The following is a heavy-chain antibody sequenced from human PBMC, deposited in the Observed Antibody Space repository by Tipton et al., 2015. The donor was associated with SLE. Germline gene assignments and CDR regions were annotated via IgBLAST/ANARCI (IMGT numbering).Heavy chain of an antibody. V-gene: IGHV3-23*01. CDR2: ISGSGGST. J-gene: IGHJ6*02. CDR3: ARSHTAVWSGYDLSYHYYGMDV. D-gene: IGHD5-12*01. Sequence: SLRLSCAASGFTFSSYAMSWVRQAPGKGLEWVSAISGSGGSTYYADSVKGRFTISRDNSKNTLYLQMNSLRAEDTAVYYCARSHTAVWSGYDLSYHYYGMDVWGQGNTVTVSS. CDR1: GFTFSSYA.